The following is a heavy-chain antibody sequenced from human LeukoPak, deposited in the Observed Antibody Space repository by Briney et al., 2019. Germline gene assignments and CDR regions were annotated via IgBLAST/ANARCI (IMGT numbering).Heavy chain of an antibody. D-gene: IGHD6-13*01. V-gene: IGHV3-7*01. CDR3: AREGGIAAADLYFDY. CDR2: IKQDGSEK. CDR1: GFTFSSYW. J-gene: IGHJ4*02. Sequence: PGGSLRLSCAASGFTFSSYWMSWVRQAPGKGLEWVANIKQDGSEKYYVDSVKGRFTISRDNAKNSLYLQMNSLRAEDTAVYYCAREGGIAAADLYFDYWGQGTLVTVSS.